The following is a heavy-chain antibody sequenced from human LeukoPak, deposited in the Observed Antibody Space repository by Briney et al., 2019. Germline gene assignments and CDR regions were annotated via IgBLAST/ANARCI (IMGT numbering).Heavy chain of an antibody. V-gene: IGHV4-4*07. CDR2: IYTSGST. J-gene: IGHJ4*02. Sequence: SETLSLTCTVSGGSISSYHWSWIRQPAGKGLEWIGRIYTSGSTNYNPSLKSRVTISVDTSKNHFSLTLTSVTAADTALYYCARHIFSDGSPFDSWGQGTLVTVSS. D-gene: IGHD3-3*02. CDR3: ARHIFSDGSPFDS. CDR1: GGSISSYH.